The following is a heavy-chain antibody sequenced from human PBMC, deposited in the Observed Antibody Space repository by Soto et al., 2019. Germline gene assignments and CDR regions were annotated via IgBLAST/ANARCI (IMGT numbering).Heavy chain of an antibody. V-gene: IGHV1-2*02. CDR1: GYPLTAKY. D-gene: IGHD6-13*01. J-gene: IGHJ5*02. CDR3: AKGGRSWTEWFDT. Sequence: RASVKVSCKASGYPLTAKYLHWVRQAPGQGLEWMGWINPSSGGTKEAQKFRGRVTMTRDTSISAAYMELSRLTSDDTAVYYCAKGGRSWTEWFDTWGQGTLVTVSS. CDR2: INPSSGGT.